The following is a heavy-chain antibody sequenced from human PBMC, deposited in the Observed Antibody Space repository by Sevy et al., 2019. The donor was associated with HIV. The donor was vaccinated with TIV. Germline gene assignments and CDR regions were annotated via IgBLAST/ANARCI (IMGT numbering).Heavy chain of an antibody. CDR3: AKDFHSIPFDY. Sequence: GGSLRLSCTASGFIFGDYGMSWVRQAPGKGLEWVSAISGSGGSTYYADSVKGRFTISRDNSKNTLYLQMNSLRAEDTAVYYCAKDFHSIPFDYWGQGTLVTVSS. CDR2: ISGSGGST. V-gene: IGHV3-23*01. J-gene: IGHJ4*02. CDR1: GFIFGDYG.